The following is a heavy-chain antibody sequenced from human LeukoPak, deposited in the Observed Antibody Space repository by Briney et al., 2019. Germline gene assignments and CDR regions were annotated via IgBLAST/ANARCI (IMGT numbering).Heavy chain of an antibody. V-gene: IGHV3-66*01. J-gene: IGHJ5*02. D-gene: IGHD6-13*01. CDR3: ARELTSSSCFDP. Sequence: PGGSLRLSCVDSGFTVSSNYMNWVRQAPGKGLEWVSVLYGGGITSSADSVKGRFTISRDISKNTLYLQMNSLRAEDTAVYYCARELTSSSCFDPWGQGTLVTVSS. CDR1: GFTVSSNY. CDR2: LYGGGIT.